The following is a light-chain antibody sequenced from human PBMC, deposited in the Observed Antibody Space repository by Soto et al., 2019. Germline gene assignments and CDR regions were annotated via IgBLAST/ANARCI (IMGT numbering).Light chain of an antibody. CDR2: GTS. V-gene: IGKV3-20*01. J-gene: IGKJ1*01. CDR3: PRYRSSSWT. CDR1: QSVSSSY. Sequence: EIVLTQSPRTLSLSPGERATLSCRASQSVSSSYFAWYQQNPGQAPRLLIYGTSTRATAIPDRFSGSGSGKDFTLTLSCLAPEDFTLYYPPRYRSSSWTLGQGAKVGIK.